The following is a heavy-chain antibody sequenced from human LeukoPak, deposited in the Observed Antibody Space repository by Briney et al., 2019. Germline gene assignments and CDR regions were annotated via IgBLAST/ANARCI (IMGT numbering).Heavy chain of an antibody. Sequence: PSETLSLTCAVYGGSFSGYYWSWIRQPPGKGLEWIGEINHSGSTNYNPSLKSRVTISVDTSKNQFSLKLSSVTAADTAVYYCARDRSPRNFDYWGQGTLVTVSS. V-gene: IGHV4-34*01. J-gene: IGHJ4*02. CDR3: ARDRSPRNFDY. CDR2: INHSGST. CDR1: GGSFSGYY.